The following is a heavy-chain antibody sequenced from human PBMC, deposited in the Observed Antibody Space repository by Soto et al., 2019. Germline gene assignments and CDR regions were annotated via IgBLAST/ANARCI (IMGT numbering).Heavy chain of an antibody. CDR1: GDSVSSDITS. Sequence: QGQLQQSGPGLVKPSQTLSLTCAISGDSVSSDITSWNWIRQSPSRGLEWLGRTYYRSKWFHDYAASVKSRITINPDTSKNQFSLELNSMTPEATAVHYCARGNALDVWGQGTVVTVSS. V-gene: IGHV6-1*01. CDR2: TYYRSKWFH. CDR3: ARGNALDV. J-gene: IGHJ3*01. D-gene: IGHD3-10*01.